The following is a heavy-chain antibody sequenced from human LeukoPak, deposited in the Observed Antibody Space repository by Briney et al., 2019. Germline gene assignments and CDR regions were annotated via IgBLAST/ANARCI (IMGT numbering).Heavy chain of an antibody. V-gene: IGHV3-7*03. CDR3: AKDPDCTSGICYTFFDY. Sequence: GGSLRLSCAASGFTFSSYWMSWVRQAPGKGLEWVANIKQDGSEKYYVDSVKGRFTISRDNAKNSLYLQMNSLRAEDTAVYYCAKDPDCTSGICYTFFDYWGQGTLVTVSS. CDR1: GFTFSSYW. CDR2: IKQDGSEK. D-gene: IGHD2-8*01. J-gene: IGHJ4*02.